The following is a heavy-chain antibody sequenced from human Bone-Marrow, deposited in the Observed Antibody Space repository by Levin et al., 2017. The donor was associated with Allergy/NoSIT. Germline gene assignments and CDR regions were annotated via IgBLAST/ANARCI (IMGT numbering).Heavy chain of an antibody. J-gene: IGHJ4*02. CDR1: GGTFSSYA. Sequence: KISCKASGGTFSSYAISWVRQAPGQGLEWMGGIIPIFGTANYAQKFQGRVTITADESTSTAYMELSSLRSEDTAVYYCGAYYDSSGYYGFDYWGQGTLVTVSS. D-gene: IGHD3-22*01. CDR3: GAYYDSSGYYGFDY. V-gene: IGHV1-69*01. CDR2: IIPIFGTA.